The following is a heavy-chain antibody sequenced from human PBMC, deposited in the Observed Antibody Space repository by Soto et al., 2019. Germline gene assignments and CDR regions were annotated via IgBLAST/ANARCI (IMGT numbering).Heavy chain of an antibody. CDR1: GGSISSGGYY. CDR2: MYHSGST. D-gene: IGHD2-2*01. V-gene: IGHV4-30-2*01. CDR3: ARVPDY. J-gene: IGHJ4*02. Sequence: TSATLSLTCSVSGGSISSGGYYWSWIRQHPGKGLEWIGYMYHSGSTYYNPSLKSRVTISIDRSKNQFSLKLSSVTAADTAVYYCARVPDYWGQGILVTVSS.